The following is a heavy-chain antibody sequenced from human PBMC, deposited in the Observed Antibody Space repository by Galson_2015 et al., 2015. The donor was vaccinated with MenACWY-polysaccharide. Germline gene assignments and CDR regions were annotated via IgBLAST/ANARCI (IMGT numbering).Heavy chain of an antibody. V-gene: IGHV1-8*01. D-gene: IGHD2-2*02. J-gene: IGHJ6*02. CDR1: GYTFTSYD. Sequence: SVKVSCKASGYTFTSYDINWVRQAPGQGLEWMGWMNPNSGTTGYAQGIQGRVTMTRDTSISTAYMELGSLRSEDTAVYYCARTKMELIERMGDAIPSGSYDGMDVWGQGTTVAVSS. CDR3: ARTKMELIERMGDAIPSGSYDGMDV. CDR2: MNPNSGTT.